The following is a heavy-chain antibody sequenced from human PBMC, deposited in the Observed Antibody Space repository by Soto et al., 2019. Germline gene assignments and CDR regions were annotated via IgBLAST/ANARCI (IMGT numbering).Heavy chain of an antibody. CDR1: GYTFPSYG. J-gene: IGHJ4*02. CDR3: ARERGDGYNADY. CDR2: ISAYNGNT. Sequence: QVQLVQSGAEVKKPGASVKVSCKASGYTFPSYGISWVLQAPGQGLEWMGWISAYNGNTNYAQKLQGRVTMTTATSTSTVYMELRSLRSDDAVVYYCARERGDGYNADYWGQGTLVTVSS. D-gene: IGHD5-12*01. V-gene: IGHV1-18*04.